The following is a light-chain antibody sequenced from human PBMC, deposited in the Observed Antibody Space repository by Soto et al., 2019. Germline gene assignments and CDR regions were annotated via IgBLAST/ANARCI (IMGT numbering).Light chain of an antibody. CDR1: SSDVGGYNY. V-gene: IGLV2-14*01. CDR2: DVN. CDR3: SSYTGSSTVV. Sequence: QSALTQPASVSGSPGQSITISCTGTSSDVGGYNYVSWYQQLPGKAPKLMIYDVNNRPSGVSNRFSCSKSGNTASLTISGLQAEDEADYYCSSYTGSSTVVFGTGTKLTVL. J-gene: IGLJ1*01.